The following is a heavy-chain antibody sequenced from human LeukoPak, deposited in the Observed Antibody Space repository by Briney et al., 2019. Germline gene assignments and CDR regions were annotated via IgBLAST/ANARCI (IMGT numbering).Heavy chain of an antibody. Sequence: PGGSLRLSCAASGFTFSSYTMNWVRQAPGKGLEWVASISGTSTYIYYADSVKGRFTISRDNAKNSLYLQMNSLRAEDTAVYYCARDPYRGNNGPYYSYYMDVWGEGTTVTISS. CDR2: ISGTSTYI. J-gene: IGHJ6*03. CDR1: GFTFSSYT. D-gene: IGHD1-26*01. CDR3: ARDPYRGNNGPYYSYYMDV. V-gene: IGHV3-21*01.